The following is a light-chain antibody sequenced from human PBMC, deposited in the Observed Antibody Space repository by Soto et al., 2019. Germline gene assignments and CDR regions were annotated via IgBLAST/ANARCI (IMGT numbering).Light chain of an antibody. J-gene: IGKJ3*01. CDR1: QSISSY. CDR3: QQSYSTPIFT. Sequence: IQMTQSPSSLSASVGDRVTITCRASQSISSYLNWYQQKPGKAPKLLIYAASSLQSGVPSRFCGSGAGTDVTLTISSLQPEDFATYYCQQSYSTPIFTFGPGTKVDIK. CDR2: AAS. V-gene: IGKV1-39*01.